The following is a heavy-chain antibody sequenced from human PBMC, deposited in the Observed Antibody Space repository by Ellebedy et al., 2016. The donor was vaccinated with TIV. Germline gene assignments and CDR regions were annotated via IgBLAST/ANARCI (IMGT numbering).Heavy chain of an antibody. V-gene: IGHV4-59*08. D-gene: IGHD6-13*01. J-gene: IGHJ4*02. CDR2: IYYTGST. Sequence: SETLSLTXTVSGGSISTYYWTWIRQPPGKGLEWIGYIYYTGSTNSNPSLKSRVTISVDTSKNQFSLKLSSVTAADTAVYYCARLAIAATHPLGDYWGQGTLVTISS. CDR3: ARLAIAATHPLGDY. CDR1: GGSISTYY.